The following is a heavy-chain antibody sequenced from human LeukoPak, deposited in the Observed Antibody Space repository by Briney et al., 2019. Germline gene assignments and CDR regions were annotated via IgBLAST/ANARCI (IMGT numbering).Heavy chain of an antibody. V-gene: IGHV4-59*01. J-gene: IGHJ6*02. CDR2: IYYSGST. CDR3: AREDSLYYGMDV. Sequence: PSETLSLTCTVSGGSISSYYWSWLRQPPGKGLEWIGYIYYSGSTNYNPSLKSRVTISVDTSKNQFSLKLSSVTAADTAVYYCAREDSLYYGMDVWGQGTTVTVSS. CDR1: GGSISSYY. D-gene: IGHD3-22*01.